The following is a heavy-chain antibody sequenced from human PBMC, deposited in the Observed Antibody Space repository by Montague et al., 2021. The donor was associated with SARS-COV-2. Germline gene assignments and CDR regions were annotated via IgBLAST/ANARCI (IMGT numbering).Heavy chain of an antibody. V-gene: IGHV3-33*01. CDR2: IWYDGSNK. D-gene: IGHD1-26*01. J-gene: IGHJ4*02. CDR1: GFTFSSYG. CDR3: ARQDAVGATTGFDY. Sequence: SLRLSCEASGFTFSSYGMHWVRQAPGKGLEWVAVIWYDGSNKYYADSXKVRFTISRDNSKNSLFLQMNSLRAEATAVYYCARQDAVGATTGFDYWGQGTLVTVSS.